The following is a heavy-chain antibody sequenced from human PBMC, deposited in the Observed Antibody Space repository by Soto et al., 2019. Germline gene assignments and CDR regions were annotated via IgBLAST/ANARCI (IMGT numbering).Heavy chain of an antibody. J-gene: IGHJ6*02. CDR1: GGSFSGYY. Sequence: SETLSLTCAVYGGSFSGYYWSWIRQPPGKGLEWIGEINHSGSTNYNPSLKSRVTISVDTSKNQFSLKLSPVTAADTAVYYCARGHSYYYYGMDVWGQGTTVTVSS. CDR3: ARGHSYYYYGMDV. CDR2: INHSGST. V-gene: IGHV4-34*01.